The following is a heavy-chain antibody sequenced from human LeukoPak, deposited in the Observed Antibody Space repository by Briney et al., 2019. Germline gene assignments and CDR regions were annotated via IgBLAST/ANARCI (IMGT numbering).Heavy chain of an antibody. D-gene: IGHD6-19*01. J-gene: IGHJ3*02. V-gene: IGHV3-23*01. CDR1: GFTFSSYA. CDR2: ISGSGGST. Sequence: GGSLRLSCAASGFTFSSYAMSLVRQAPGKGLEWVSAISGSGGSTYYADSVKGRFTISRDNSKNTLYLQMNSLRAEDTAVYYCAKQEGSGWYFDAFDIWGQGTMVTVSS. CDR3: AKQEGSGWYFDAFDI.